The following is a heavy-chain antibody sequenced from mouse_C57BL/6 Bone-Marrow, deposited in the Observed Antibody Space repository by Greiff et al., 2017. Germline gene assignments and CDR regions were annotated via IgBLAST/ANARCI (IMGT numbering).Heavy chain of an antibody. CDR1: GFSLTSSG. J-gene: IGHJ2*01. CDR2: IWSGGST. CDR3: SRGYDYDDVYY. Sequence: LQQSGPGLVQPSQRLSIPCTVSGFSLTSSGVHWVRQSPGKGLEWLGVIWSGGSTDYNAAFISRLSISQDNSKSKVFFKMNSLQADDTAIYYCSRGYDYDDVYYWGQGTTLTVSS. D-gene: IGHD2-4*01. V-gene: IGHV2-2*01.